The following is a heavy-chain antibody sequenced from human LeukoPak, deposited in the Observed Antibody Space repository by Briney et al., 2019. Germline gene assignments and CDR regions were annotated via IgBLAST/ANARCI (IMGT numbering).Heavy chain of an antibody. Sequence: GGPLRLSCAASGFNFVIYPMHGAARPLAKGLEGVAVISSDGSNKYYADSVKGRFTISRDNSKNTLYLQMNSLRAEDTAVYYCARVAVWGVILDYFHYWSQGTLVTVSS. CDR1: GFNFVIYP. CDR3: ARVAVWGVILDYFHY. D-gene: IGHD3-10*01. V-gene: IGHV3-30-3*01. J-gene: IGHJ4*02. CDR2: ISSDGSNK.